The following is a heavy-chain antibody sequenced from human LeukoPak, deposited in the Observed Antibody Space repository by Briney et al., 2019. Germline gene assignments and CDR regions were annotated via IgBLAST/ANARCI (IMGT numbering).Heavy chain of an antibody. D-gene: IGHD3-22*01. CDR3: AKDYDSSGYYYTRDAFDI. Sequence: GGSLRLSCAASGFTFDDYAMPWVRHAPGKGLEWVSGISWNSGSIGYADSVKGRFTISRDNAKNSLYLQMNSLRAEDTALYYCAKDYDSSGYYYTRDAFDIWGQGTMVTVSS. V-gene: IGHV3-9*01. J-gene: IGHJ3*02. CDR1: GFTFDDYA. CDR2: ISWNSGSI.